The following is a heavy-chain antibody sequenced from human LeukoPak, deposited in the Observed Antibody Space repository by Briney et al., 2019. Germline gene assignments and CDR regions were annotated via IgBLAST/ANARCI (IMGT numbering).Heavy chain of an antibody. Sequence: SETLSLTCIVSGGSISGYYWSWIRQPPGKGLEWIGYIEYSGRTEYKPSLQSRLTISVDTSKNQFSLKVNSVTAADTAVYYCARGAYGGYFDQWGQGALVTVSS. CDR1: GGSISGYY. V-gene: IGHV4-59*01. J-gene: IGHJ4*02. D-gene: IGHD4/OR15-4a*01. CDR2: IEYSGRT. CDR3: ARGAYGGYFDQ.